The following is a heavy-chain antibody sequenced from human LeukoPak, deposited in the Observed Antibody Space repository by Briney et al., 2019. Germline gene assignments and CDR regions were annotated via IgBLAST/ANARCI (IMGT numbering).Heavy chain of an antibody. CDR2: IKQDGSEK. Sequence: HPGGSLRLSCAASGFTFSRYWMTWVRQAPGKGLEWVANIKQDGSEKYYVDSVKGRFTISRDNAKNSLYLQMNSLRAEDPAVYYFATVEGYYFNYWGQGTLVTVSS. V-gene: IGHV3-7*01. J-gene: IGHJ4*02. D-gene: IGHD6-13*01. CDR3: ATVEGYYFNY. CDR1: GFTFSRYW.